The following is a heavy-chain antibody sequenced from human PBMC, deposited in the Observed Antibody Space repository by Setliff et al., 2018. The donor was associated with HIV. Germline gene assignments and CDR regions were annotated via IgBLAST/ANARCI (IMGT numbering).Heavy chain of an antibody. CDR3: ATGLTMTPDY. CDR1: GESFSAYF. J-gene: IGHJ4*02. Sequence: SETLSLTCAVYGESFSAYFWNWIRQPPGKGPEWIGEINHSGNTNYNPSLKSRVTISVDTSKNQFSLKLNSVTAADTAVYYRATGLTMTPDYWGQGSLVTVSS. CDR2: INHSGNT. D-gene: IGHD7-27*01. V-gene: IGHV4-34*01.